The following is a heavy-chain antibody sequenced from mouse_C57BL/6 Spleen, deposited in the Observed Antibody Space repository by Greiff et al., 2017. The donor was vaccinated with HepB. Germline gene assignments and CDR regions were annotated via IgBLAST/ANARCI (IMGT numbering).Heavy chain of an antibody. CDR1: GYTFTSYW. CDR3: AREWDSSGYWFAY. Sequence: VQLQESGTELVKPGASVKLSCKASGYTFTSYWMHWVKQRPGQGLEWIGNINPSNGGTNYNEKFKSKATLTVDKSSSTAYMQLSSLTSEDSAVYYCAREWDSSGYWFAYWGQGTLVTVSA. CDR2: INPSNGGT. V-gene: IGHV1-53*01. D-gene: IGHD3-2*02. J-gene: IGHJ3*01.